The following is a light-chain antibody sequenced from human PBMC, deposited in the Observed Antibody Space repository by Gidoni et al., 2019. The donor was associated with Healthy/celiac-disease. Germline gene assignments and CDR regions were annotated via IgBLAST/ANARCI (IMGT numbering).Light chain of an antibody. J-gene: IGLJ1*01. CDR3: SSYAGSNNLGV. V-gene: IGLV2-8*01. CDR1: SSDVGGYNY. CDR2: EVS. Sequence: QSALTQPRSESGSPGQSVTISCTGTSSDVGGYNYVSWYQQHPGKAPKLMIYEVSKRPSGVPDRFSGSKSGNTASLTVSGLQAEDESDYYCSSYAGSNNLGVFGTGTKVTVL.